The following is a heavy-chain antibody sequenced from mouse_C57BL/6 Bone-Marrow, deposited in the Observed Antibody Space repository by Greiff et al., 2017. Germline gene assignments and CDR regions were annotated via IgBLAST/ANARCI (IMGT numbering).Heavy chain of an antibody. J-gene: IGHJ2*01. V-gene: IGHV1-55*01. CDR3: ARGFITTVVADY. D-gene: IGHD1-1*01. CDR2: IYPGSGST. Sequence: QVQLQQPGAELVKPGASVKMSCKASGYTFTSYWITWVKQRPGQGLEWIGDIYPGSGSTNYNEKFKSKATLTVDTSSSTAYMQLSSLTSEDSAVYYCARGFITTVVADYWGQGTTLTVSS. CDR1: GYTFTSYW.